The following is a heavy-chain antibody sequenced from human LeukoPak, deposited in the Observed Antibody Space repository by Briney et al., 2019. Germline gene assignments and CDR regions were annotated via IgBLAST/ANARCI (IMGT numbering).Heavy chain of an antibody. CDR2: ISSSSSYI. V-gene: IGHV3-21*01. Sequence: GGSLRLSCAVSGFTFRSYSMNWVRQAPGKRLEWVSSISSSSSYIYYADSVKGRFTISRDNAKNSLYLQMNSLRAEDTAVYYCARPSYYDILTGYYTDYYGMDVWGQGTTVTVSS. CDR3: ARPSYYDILTGYYTDYYGMDV. CDR1: GFTFRSYS. J-gene: IGHJ6*02. D-gene: IGHD3-9*01.